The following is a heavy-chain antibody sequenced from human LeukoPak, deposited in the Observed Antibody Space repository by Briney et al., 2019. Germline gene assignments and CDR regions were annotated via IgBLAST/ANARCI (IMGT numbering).Heavy chain of an antibody. J-gene: IGHJ6*02. Sequence: GGSLRLSCAASGFTFSGSAMHWVRQASGKGLEWVGRIRSKANSYATAYAASVKGRFTISRDNSKNTLYLQMNSLRAEDTAVYYCARDRGYSYGYRYYYYGMDVWGQGTTVTVSS. CDR3: ARDRGYSYGYRYYYYGMDV. V-gene: IGHV3-73*01. CDR1: GFTFSGSA. D-gene: IGHD5-18*01. CDR2: IRSKANSYAT.